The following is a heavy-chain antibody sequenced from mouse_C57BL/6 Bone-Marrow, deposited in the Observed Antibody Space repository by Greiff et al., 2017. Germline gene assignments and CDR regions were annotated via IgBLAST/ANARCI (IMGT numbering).Heavy chain of an antibody. Sequence: VQLQQSGAELARPGASVKLSCKASGYTFTSYGISWVKQRTGQGLEWIGEIYPRSGNTYYNEKFKGKATLTADKSSSTAYMELRSLTSEDSAVYFCARDYYGSSLWYFDVWGTGTTVTVSS. V-gene: IGHV1-81*01. CDR1: GYTFTSYG. D-gene: IGHD1-1*01. CDR2: IYPRSGNT. J-gene: IGHJ1*03. CDR3: ARDYYGSSLWYFDV.